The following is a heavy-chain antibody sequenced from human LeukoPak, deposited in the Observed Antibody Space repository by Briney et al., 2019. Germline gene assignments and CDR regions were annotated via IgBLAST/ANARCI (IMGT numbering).Heavy chain of an antibody. CDR3: ARRKGVGFLDY. V-gene: IGHV4-59*08. Sequence: SETLSLTCTVSGGSISSYYWSWIRQPPGKGLEWIGYIYYSGSTNYNPSLKSRVTISVDTSKSQFSLKPSSVTAADTAVYYCARRKGVGFLDYWGQGTLVTVS. CDR2: IYYSGST. CDR1: GGSISSYY. J-gene: IGHJ4*02. D-gene: IGHD3-10*01.